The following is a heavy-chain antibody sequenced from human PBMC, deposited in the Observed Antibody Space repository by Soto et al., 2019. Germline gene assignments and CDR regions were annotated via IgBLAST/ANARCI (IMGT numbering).Heavy chain of an antibody. CDR3: ARERVTTSWFDP. CDR2: IYHSGST. V-gene: IGHV4-30-2*01. J-gene: IGHJ5*02. Sequence: SETLSLTCAVSGGSISSGGYSWSWIRQPPGKGLEWIGYIYHSGSTYYNPSLKSRVTISVDRSKNQFSLKLSSVTAADTAVYYCARERVTTSWFDPWGQGTLVTVTS. D-gene: IGHD4-17*01. CDR1: GGSISSGGYS.